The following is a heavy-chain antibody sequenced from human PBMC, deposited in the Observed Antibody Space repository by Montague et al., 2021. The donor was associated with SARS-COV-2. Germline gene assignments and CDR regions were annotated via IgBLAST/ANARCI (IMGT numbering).Heavy chain of an antibody. CDR3: AKDRTTIFGVVIIDRMRRDAFDI. D-gene: IGHD3-3*01. CDR1: GFTFSSYA. V-gene: IGHV3-23*03. J-gene: IGHJ3*02. CDR2: IYSGGSST. Sequence: SLRLSCAASGFTFSSYAMSWVRQAPGKGLEWVSVIYSGGSSTYYADSVKGRFTISRDNSKNTLYLQMNSLRAEDTAVYYCAKDRTTIFGVVIIDRMRRDAFDIWGQGTMVTVSS.